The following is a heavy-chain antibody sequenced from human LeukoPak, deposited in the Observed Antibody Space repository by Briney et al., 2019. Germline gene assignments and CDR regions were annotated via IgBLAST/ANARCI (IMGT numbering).Heavy chain of an antibody. V-gene: IGHV3-53*01. J-gene: IGHJ4*02. D-gene: IGHD3-10*01. CDR1: GFTVSSNY. CDR2: IYSGGST. CDR3: ATGGRELLFAGDHV. Sequence: GGSLRLSCAASGFTVSSNYMSWVHQAPGKGLEWVSVIYSGGSTYYADSVKGRFTISRDNSKNTLYLQMNSLRAEDTAVYYCATGGRELLFAGDHVWGQGTLVTVSS.